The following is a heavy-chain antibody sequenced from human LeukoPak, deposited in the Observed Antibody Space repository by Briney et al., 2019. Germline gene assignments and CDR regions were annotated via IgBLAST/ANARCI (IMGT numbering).Heavy chain of an antibody. CDR1: GFTFDDYA. CDR3: AKEGHPDAFDI. J-gene: IGHJ3*02. CDR2: ISWNSGSI. Sequence: PGGSLRLSCAASGFTFDDYAMHWVRQAPGKGLEWVSGISWNSGSIGYADSVKGRFTISRDNAKNSLYLQMNSLRAEDTALYYCAKEGHPDAFDIWGQGTMVTVSS. V-gene: IGHV3-9*01.